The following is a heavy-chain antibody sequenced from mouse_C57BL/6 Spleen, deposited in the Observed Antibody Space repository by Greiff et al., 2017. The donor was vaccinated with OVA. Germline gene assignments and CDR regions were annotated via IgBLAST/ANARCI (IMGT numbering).Heavy chain of an antibody. V-gene: IGHV1-39*01. CDR2: INPNYGTT. D-gene: IGHD1-1*01. CDR3: ARRLSYGSSYGAKDY. J-gene: IGHJ4*01. Sequence: VQLKESGPELVKPGASVKISCKASGYSFTDYNMNWVKQSNGKSLEWIGVINPNYGTTSYNQKFKGKATLTVDQSSSTAYMQLNSLTSEDSAVYYCARRLSYGSSYGAKDYWGQGTSVTVSS. CDR1: GYSFTDYN.